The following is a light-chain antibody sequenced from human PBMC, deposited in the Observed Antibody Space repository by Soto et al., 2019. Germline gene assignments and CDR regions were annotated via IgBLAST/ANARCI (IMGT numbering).Light chain of an antibody. V-gene: IGLV2-14*01. J-gene: IGLJ1*01. CDR2: DVS. CDR3: SSYTSRSPDV. CDR1: SSDVGGYNY. Sequence: QSALTQPASVSGSPGQSITISCTGTSSDVGGYNYVSWYQQHPGKAPKLMIYDVSNRPSGVSNRFSGSKSGNTASLTISGLQAEDEADYYCSSYTSRSPDVFGTGTQLTVL.